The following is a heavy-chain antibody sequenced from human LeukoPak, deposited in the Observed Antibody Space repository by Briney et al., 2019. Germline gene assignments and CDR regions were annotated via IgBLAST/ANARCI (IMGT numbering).Heavy chain of an antibody. CDR2: IYSGGNT. CDR1: RGSISIYY. V-gene: IGHV4-4*07. CDR3: ARAHTSSCNVGHCPFFLDY. Sequence: NPSETLSLTSIERRGSISIYYWSCRRQPAGKALEWIGRIYSGGNTNYNPSLESRVTMSVDTSKNQFSLKLTSLTAADTAVYYCARAHTSSCNVGHCPFFLDYWGQGTLVTVSS. J-gene: IGHJ4*02. D-gene: IGHD2-21*02.